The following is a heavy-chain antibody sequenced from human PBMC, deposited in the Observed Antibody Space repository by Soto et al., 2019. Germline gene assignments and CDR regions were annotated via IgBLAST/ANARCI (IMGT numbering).Heavy chain of an antibody. J-gene: IGHJ5*02. CDR3: ARGGQLAATGFDP. CDR1: GGSISSGGYY. CDR2: LYYSGTT. Sequence: QVQLQESGPGLVKPSQTLSLTCTVSGGSISSGGYYWSWIRQHPGKGLEWIGYLYYSGTTYYNPSLKSRVTISVDTSKNQFYLKVSSVTAADTAVYYCARGGQLAATGFDPWGQGTLVTVSS. D-gene: IGHD6-25*01. V-gene: IGHV4-31*03.